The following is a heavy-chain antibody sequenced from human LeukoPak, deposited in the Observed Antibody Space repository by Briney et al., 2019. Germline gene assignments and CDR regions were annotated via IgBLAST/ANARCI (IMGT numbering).Heavy chain of an antibody. CDR3: ASGGIYYGAAFDF. Sequence: GGSLRLSCAASGFTFSSYWMSWVRQAPGKGLEWVSGINWNGGSTGYADSVKGRFTISRDNAKNSLYLQMNSLRAEDTALYYCASGGIYYGAAFDFWGQGTLVTVSS. CDR2: INWNGGST. V-gene: IGHV3-20*04. CDR1: GFTFSSYW. J-gene: IGHJ4*02. D-gene: IGHD1-26*01.